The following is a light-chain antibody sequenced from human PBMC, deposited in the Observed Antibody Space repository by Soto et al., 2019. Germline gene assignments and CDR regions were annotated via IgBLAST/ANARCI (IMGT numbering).Light chain of an antibody. CDR1: SSDVGGYDS. V-gene: IGLV2-14*03. J-gene: IGLJ1*01. CDR2: DVS. Sequence: QSVLTQPASVSGSPGQSITISCTGTSSDVGGYDSVSWYQHHPGKAPKLMIYDVSNRSSGVSSRFSGSKFDNTASLTISGLQAEDAADYYCKSYTTRRTYVFGTGTKLTVL. CDR3: KSYTTRRTYV.